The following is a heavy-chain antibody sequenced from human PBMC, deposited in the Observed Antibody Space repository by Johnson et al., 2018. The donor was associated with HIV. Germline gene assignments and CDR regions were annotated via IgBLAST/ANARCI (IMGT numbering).Heavy chain of an antibody. CDR1: GFTVSSNY. D-gene: IGHD1-26*01. J-gene: IGHJ3*01. V-gene: IGHV3-66*01. CDR3: ARDVVSDGSYPPDAFDV. Sequence: VQLMESGRGLVQPGGSLRLSCVASGFTVSSNYMTWVRQAPGKGLEWVSVIFSGGSTYYADSVKGRFTVSRDNSKKSLFLQVNSLRAEDTAVYYCARDVVSDGSYPPDAFDVWGQGTMVTVSS. CDR2: IFSGGST.